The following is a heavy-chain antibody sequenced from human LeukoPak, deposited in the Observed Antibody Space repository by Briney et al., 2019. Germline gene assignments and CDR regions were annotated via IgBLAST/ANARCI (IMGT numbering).Heavy chain of an antibody. Sequence: SETLSLTCTVSGGSISSYYWSWIRQPPGKGLEWIGEINHSGSTNYNPSLKSRVTISVDTSKNQFSLKLSSVTAADTAVYYCARIGQWLVRFFDYWGQGTLVTVSS. CDR2: INHSGST. D-gene: IGHD6-19*01. V-gene: IGHV4-34*01. CDR3: ARIGQWLVRFFDY. J-gene: IGHJ4*02. CDR1: GGSISSYY.